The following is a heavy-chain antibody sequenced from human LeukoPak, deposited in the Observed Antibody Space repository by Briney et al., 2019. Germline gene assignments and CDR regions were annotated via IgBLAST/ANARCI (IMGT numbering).Heavy chain of an antibody. CDR1: GYTFTGYY. D-gene: IGHD3/OR15-3a*01. CDR3: ARGDSWTLPLDY. CDR2: INPSGGST. V-gene: IGHV1-46*01. Sequence: ASVKVSCKASGYTFTGYYMHWVRQAPGQGLEWMGIINPSGGSTSYAQKFQGRVTMTRDTSTSTVYMELSNLRSEDTAVYYCARGDSWTLPLDYWGQGTLVTVSS. J-gene: IGHJ4*02.